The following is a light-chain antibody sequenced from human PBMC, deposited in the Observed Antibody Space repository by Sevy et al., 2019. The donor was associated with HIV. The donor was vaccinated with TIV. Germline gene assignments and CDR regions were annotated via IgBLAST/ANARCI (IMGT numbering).Light chain of an antibody. CDR2: VVG. CDR1: ISDVDNSNSRNY. Sequence: QSALTQPASVSGSPGQSITISCTGIISDVDNSNSRNYVSWYQQHRGKGTTCLSPVVGRLPSGGSTRFSGSEPGTTASMPVSGVQSDDAADYFCSSTRVFGTGTQVTV. CDR3: SSTRV. V-gene: IGLV2-14*03. J-gene: IGLJ1*01.